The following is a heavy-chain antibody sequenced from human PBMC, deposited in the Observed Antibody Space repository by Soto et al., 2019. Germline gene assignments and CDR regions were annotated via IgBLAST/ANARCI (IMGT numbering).Heavy chain of an antibody. CDR2: ISGSGGST. V-gene: IGHV3-23*01. Sequence: GWSLRLSCAASGLTFSSYAMSWVRQAPGKGLEWVSAISGSGGSTYYADSVKGRFTISRDNSKNTLYLQMNSLRAEDTAVYYCAKDLVAARPYYFDYWGQGTLVTVSS. D-gene: IGHD6-6*01. CDR1: GLTFSSYA. CDR3: AKDLVAARPYYFDY. J-gene: IGHJ4*02.